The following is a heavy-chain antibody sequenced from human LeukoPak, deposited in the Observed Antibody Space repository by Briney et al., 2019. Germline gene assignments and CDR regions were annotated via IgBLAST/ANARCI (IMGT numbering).Heavy chain of an antibody. V-gene: IGHV5-51*01. CDR1: GYIFTNYW. J-gene: IGHJ4*02. CDR2: IHPGDSGT. D-gene: IGHD1-26*01. CDR3: ARHVAPYSGNYMTDY. Sequence: GESLKISCKGSGYIFTNYWIGWVRQMPGKGLEWMGFIHPGDSGTRYSTSFQGQVTISADKSINTAYLQWNSLKASDTAMYYCARHVAPYSGNYMTDYWGQGTMVTVSS.